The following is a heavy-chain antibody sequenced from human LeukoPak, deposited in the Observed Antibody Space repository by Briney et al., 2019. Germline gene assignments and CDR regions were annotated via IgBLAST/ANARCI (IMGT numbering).Heavy chain of an antibody. D-gene: IGHD6-13*01. J-gene: IGHJ4*02. CDR2: IKQDGSEK. CDR1: GFSFSSFW. CDR3: TREGITAAADY. V-gene: IGHV3-7*01. Sequence: PGGSLRLSCAASGFSFSSFWMSWVRQAPGKGLEWVANIKQDGSEKNYVDSVKGRFTISRDNAKNSLYLQLNSLRAEDTAVYYCTREGITAAADYWGQGTLVTVSP.